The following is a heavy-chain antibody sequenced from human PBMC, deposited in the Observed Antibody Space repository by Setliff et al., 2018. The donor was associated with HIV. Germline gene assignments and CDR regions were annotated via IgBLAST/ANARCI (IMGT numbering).Heavy chain of an antibody. V-gene: IGHV3-30-3*01. J-gene: IGHJ4*02. CDR2: MSTGGGIK. D-gene: IGHD6-19*01. CDR1: GFTFSSYV. Sequence: SLRLSCAATGFTFSSYVLHWVRQAPGKGLEWVAVMSTGGGIKICADSVRGRFTISRDNSKSAVYLQMNSLRPEDTALYYCARDSEPGTRVAGTTGLDYWGQGSLVTVSS. CDR3: ARDSEPGTRVAGTTGLDY.